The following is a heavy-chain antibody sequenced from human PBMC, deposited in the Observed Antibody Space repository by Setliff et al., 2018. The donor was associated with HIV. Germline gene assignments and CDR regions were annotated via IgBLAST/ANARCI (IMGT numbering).Heavy chain of an antibody. CDR3: ARGFAFGGVIVIPYYFDY. CDR2: INHSGST. CDR1: GGSFSGYH. V-gene: IGHV4-34*01. Sequence: LSLTCGVYGGSFSGYHWSWIRQPPGKGLEWIGEINHSGSTNYNPSLKSRVTISLDTSKKQFSLKLKSVTAADTAVYYCARGFAFGGVIVIPYYFDYWGQGTLVTVSS. D-gene: IGHD3-16*02. J-gene: IGHJ4*02.